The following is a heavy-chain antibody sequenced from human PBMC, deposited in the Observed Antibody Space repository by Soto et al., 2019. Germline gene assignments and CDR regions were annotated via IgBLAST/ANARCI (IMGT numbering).Heavy chain of an antibody. J-gene: IGHJ4*02. CDR3: AKVSSSWYAGFFDL. V-gene: IGHV3-23*01. Sequence: EVQLLESGGGLVQPGRSLRLSCTASGFTFSSHAMTWVRQAPGKGLEWVSGLSDSGDSIYYADSVKGRFTIYRDNSMKKLYLQMNTLRVEDTAVYYCAKVSSSWYAGFFDLWGQGTLVTVSS. CDR2: LSDSGDSI. D-gene: IGHD6-13*01. CDR1: GFTFSSHA.